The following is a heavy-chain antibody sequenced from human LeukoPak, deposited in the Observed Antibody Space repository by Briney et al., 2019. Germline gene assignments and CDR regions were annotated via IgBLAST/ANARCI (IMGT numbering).Heavy chain of an antibody. CDR3: ARLMTTVAT. CDR1: GGPIFSSPFY. D-gene: IGHD4-11*01. CDR2: VYCNGIT. Sequence: PSETLSLTCTVSGGPIFSSPFYWGWIRQPPGKGLEWIASVYCNGITYYNPSLKSRVTISVDTSKNQFALKVTSVTAADTAIYYCARLMTTVATWGQGTLVTVSS. V-gene: IGHV4-39*01. J-gene: IGHJ4*02.